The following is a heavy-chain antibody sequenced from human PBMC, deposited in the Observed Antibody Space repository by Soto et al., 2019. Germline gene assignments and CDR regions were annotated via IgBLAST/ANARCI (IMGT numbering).Heavy chain of an antibody. D-gene: IGHD2-15*01. CDR2: ISAYNGNT. CDR1: GYTFTSYG. CDR3: ARVDIVVVVAASPGGYFDY. Sequence: QVQLVQSGAEVKKPGASVKVSCKASGYTFTSYGISWVRQAPGQGLEWMGWISAYNGNTNYAQKLQGRVTMTTDTCTSTASVELRRLGSDDTAVYYCARVDIVVVVAASPGGYFDYWGQGTLGTVSS. J-gene: IGHJ4*02. V-gene: IGHV1-18*01.